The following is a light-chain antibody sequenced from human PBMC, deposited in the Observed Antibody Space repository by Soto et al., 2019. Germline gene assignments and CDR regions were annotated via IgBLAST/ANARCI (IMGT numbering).Light chain of an antibody. J-gene: IGKJ1*01. Sequence: DIQMTQSPSTLSASVGDRVTITCRASQPISIWLAWYQQKPGKAPKVLIYKASTLESGVPSRFSGSGSETDFTLTISSLQPDDFATYYCQQYKSFWTFGQGTKVEMK. CDR1: QPISIW. CDR3: QQYKSFWT. CDR2: KAS. V-gene: IGKV1-5*03.